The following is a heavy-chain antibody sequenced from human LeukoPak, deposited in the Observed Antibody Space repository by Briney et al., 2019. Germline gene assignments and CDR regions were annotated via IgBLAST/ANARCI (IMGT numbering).Heavy chain of an antibody. CDR3: ARDPAYYYDSSGYNPLYAFDI. D-gene: IGHD3-22*01. J-gene: IGHJ3*02. V-gene: IGHV4-39*07. Sequence: SETLSLTCTVSGGSISTSNYYWGWIRQPPGKGLEWIGNIFYSGSTYYSPSLKSRVTISLDTSRNQFSLKLSSVTAADTAVYYCARDPAYYYDSSGYNPLYAFDIWGQGTMVTVSS. CDR2: IFYSGST. CDR1: GGSISTSNYY.